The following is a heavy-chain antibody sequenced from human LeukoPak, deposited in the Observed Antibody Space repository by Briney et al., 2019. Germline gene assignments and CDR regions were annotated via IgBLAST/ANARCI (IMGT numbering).Heavy chain of an antibody. V-gene: IGHV3-7*01. CDR1: GFTFSNYW. Sequence: GGSLRLSCVASGFTFSNYWMSWVRQAPGKGLEWVANIKQDGSEKYYVDSVKGRFTISRDNAKNSLYLQMNSLGAEDTAVYYCAREVTPYYWGQGTLVTVSS. J-gene: IGHJ4*02. CDR3: AREVTPYY. D-gene: IGHD2-21*02. CDR2: IKQDGSEK.